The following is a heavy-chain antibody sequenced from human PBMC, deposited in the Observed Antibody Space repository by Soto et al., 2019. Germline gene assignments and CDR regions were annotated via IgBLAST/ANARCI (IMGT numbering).Heavy chain of an antibody. J-gene: IGHJ4*02. CDR1: GFTFSTHG. CDR2: IWYDGSNK. D-gene: IGHD4-17*01. Sequence: QVQLVESGGGVVQPGRSLRLSCVASGFTFSTHGMHCVRQAPGKGLEWVAHIWYDGSNKYYADLVKGRFTFSRDNSKNTLYLQMNSLRAEDTAVYYCARGYGSGDLGDYWGQGTLVTVSS. V-gene: IGHV3-33*01. CDR3: ARGYGSGDLGDY.